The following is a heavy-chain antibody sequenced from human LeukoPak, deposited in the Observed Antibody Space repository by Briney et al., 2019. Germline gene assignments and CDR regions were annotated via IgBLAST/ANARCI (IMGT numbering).Heavy chain of an antibody. Sequence: PSETLSLTCAVSGGSISSSNWWSWVRQPPGKGLEWIGSIYYSGSTYYNPSLKSRVTISVDTSKNQFSLKLSSVTAADTAVYYCARHGPKWDTVYYFDYWGQGTLVTVSS. CDR1: GGSISSSNW. V-gene: IGHV4-39*01. CDR2: IYYSGST. J-gene: IGHJ4*02. D-gene: IGHD5-18*01. CDR3: ARHGPKWDTVYYFDY.